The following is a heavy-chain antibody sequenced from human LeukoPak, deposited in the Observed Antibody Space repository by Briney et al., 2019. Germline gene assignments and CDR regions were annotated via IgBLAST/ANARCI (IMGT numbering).Heavy chain of an antibody. CDR3: ARRYYDYVWGSYRGMYYFDY. V-gene: IGHV5-51*01. CDR1: GYSFTSYW. CDR2: IYPGDSDT. J-gene: IGHJ4*02. Sequence: GESLKISCKGSGYSFTSYWIGWVRQMPGKGLEWMGIIYPGDSDTRYSPSFQGQVTISADKSISTAYLQWSSLKASDTAMYYCARRYYDYVWGSYRGMYYFDYWGRGTLVTVSS. D-gene: IGHD3-16*02.